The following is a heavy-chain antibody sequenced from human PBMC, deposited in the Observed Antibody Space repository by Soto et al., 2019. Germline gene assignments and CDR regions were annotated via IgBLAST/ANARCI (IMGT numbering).Heavy chain of an antibody. CDR3: ARQAVDEAYSSGWYFDS. CDR1: GGSISSSSYF. D-gene: IGHD6-19*01. CDR2: VSYNVRT. J-gene: IGHJ4*02. V-gene: IGHV4-39*01. Sequence: QLQLQGSGPGLVKPSETLFLTCTVSGGSISSSSYFWGWIRQPPGKGLEWIGSVSYNVRTYYNPSLKSRLTMSVDTSKNQFFLKLTSVTAADTAVYYCARQAVDEAYSSGWYFDSWGQGTLVTVSS.